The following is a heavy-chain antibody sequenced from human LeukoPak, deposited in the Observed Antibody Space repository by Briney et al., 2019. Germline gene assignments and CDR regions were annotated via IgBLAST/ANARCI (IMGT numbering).Heavy chain of an antibody. Sequence: LDWFFGINCNGCITCYASSVKARLTISRENAKNSLYLQMNSLRAEDTALYYCAREPAAFDIWGQGTMVTVSS. J-gene: IGHJ3*02. V-gene: IGHV3-20*03. CDR2: INCNGCIT. CDR3: AREPAAFDI.